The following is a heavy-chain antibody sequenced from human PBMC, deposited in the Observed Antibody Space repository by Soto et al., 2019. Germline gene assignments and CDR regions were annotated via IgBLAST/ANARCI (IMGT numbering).Heavy chain of an antibody. CDR3: ARDASPYYYESKERGYGAFDI. V-gene: IGHV1-69*01. Sequence: QVQLVQSGAEVKKPGSSVKVSCKASGGTFSSYAISWVRQAPGQGLEWMGGIIPIFGTANYAQKFQGRVTITADESTGTAYMELSSVRSEDTAVYYCARDASPYYYESKERGYGAFDIWGQGTMVTVSS. CDR1: GGTFSSYA. J-gene: IGHJ3*02. D-gene: IGHD3-22*01. CDR2: IIPIFGTA.